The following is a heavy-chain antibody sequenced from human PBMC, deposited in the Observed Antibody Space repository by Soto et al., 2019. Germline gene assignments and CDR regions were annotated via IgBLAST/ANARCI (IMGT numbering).Heavy chain of an antibody. CDR3: VRDLLGSGGHFDY. CDR2: IWYDGSNT. V-gene: IGHV3-33*01. J-gene: IGHJ4*02. D-gene: IGHD7-27*01. Sequence: PVGSLRLSCAASGFIFSSFGMHWVRQAPGKGLEWVAHIWYDGSNTYYADSVKGRFTISRDNSRNTVYLQMNSLRAEDAAVYHCVRDLLGSGGHFDYWGQGTLVTVSS. CDR1: GFIFSSFG.